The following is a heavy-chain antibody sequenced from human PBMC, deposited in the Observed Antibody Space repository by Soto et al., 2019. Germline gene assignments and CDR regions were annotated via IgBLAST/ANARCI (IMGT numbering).Heavy chain of an antibody. CDR1: GGSFSGYY. Sequence: SETLSLSCAVYGGSFSGYYWSWIRQPPGKGLEWIGEINHSGSTNYNPSLKSRVTISVDTSKNQFSLKLSSVTAADTAVYYCARFGATQREGSSWYRYWGQGTLVTVSS. CDR3: ARFGATQREGSSWYRY. CDR2: INHSGST. V-gene: IGHV4-34*01. D-gene: IGHD6-13*01. J-gene: IGHJ4*02.